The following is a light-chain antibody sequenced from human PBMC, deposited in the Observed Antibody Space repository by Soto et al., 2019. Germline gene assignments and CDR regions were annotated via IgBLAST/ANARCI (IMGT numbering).Light chain of an antibody. CDR1: QDVRTY. Sequence: IEMTQSPSSLSLSVGERVALTCRASQDVRTYLGWYQQKPGKAPKLLIYAASSLQTGVPSRFSGSGSGTDFTLTISSLQPEDFATYYCLQDYNYPRTFGQGTKVEIK. CDR3: LQDYNYPRT. CDR2: AAS. V-gene: IGKV1-6*01. J-gene: IGKJ1*01.